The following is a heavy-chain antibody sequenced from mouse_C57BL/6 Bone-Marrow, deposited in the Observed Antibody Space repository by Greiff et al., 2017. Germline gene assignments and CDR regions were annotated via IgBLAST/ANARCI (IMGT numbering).Heavy chain of an antibody. CDR2: IDPSDSYT. Sequence: QVQLQQPGAELVMPGASVKLSCKASGYTFTSYWMHWVKQRPGQGLEWIGEIDPSDSYTNYNQKFKGKSTLSVDKSSSTAYMQLSSLTSEDSAVYYCARSRGFAYWGQGTLVTVSA. J-gene: IGHJ3*01. CDR3: ARSRGFAY. CDR1: GYTFTSYW. V-gene: IGHV1-69*01.